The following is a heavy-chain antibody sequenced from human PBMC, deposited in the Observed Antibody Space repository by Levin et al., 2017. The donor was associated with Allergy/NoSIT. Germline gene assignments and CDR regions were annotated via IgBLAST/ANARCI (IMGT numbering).Heavy chain of an antibody. Sequence: SVKVSCKASGGTFSSYAISWVRQAPGQGLEWMGGIIPIFGTANYAQKFQGRVTITADEAKSTAYMELSSLSSEDTAVYYWARGPLLGRQQQRTDAEYFQHWGQGTVVTVSS. D-gene: IGHD6-13*01. J-gene: IGHJ1*01. CDR1: GGTFSSYA. CDR3: ARGPLLGRQQQRTDAEYFQH. V-gene: IGHV1-69*13. CDR2: IIPIFGTA.